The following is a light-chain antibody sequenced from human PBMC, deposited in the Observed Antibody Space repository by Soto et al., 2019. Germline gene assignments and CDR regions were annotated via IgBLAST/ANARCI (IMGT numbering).Light chain of an antibody. Sequence: DIQMTQSPATLSASVGDRVTITCRASQSISSWLAWYQQKPGEAPNVLIYKATTLTSGVPSRFSGSGSETEFTLTISSLQPDDFATYYCQQYNSDPLTFGGGTKVEIK. CDR1: QSISSW. CDR3: QQYNSDPLT. J-gene: IGKJ4*01. CDR2: KAT. V-gene: IGKV1-5*03.